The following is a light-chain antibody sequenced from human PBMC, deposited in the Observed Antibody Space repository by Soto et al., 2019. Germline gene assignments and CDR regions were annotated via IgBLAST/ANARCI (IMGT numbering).Light chain of an antibody. V-gene: IGLV2-8*01. J-gene: IGLJ3*02. CDR3: SSYAGGNNLV. Sequence: QSALTQPPSASGSPGQSVTISCTGTSSDVGAYNYVSWYQQHPGTAPKLMIYEVTKRPSGVPDRFSGSQSGNTASLTVSGLQAEDEDDYYCSSYAGGNNLVFGGGTKVTVL. CDR2: EVT. CDR1: SSDVGAYNY.